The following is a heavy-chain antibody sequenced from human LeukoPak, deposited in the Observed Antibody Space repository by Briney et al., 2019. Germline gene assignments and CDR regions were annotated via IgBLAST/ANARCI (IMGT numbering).Heavy chain of an antibody. Sequence: SQTLSLTCTVSGGSISSGSYYWSWIRQPAGKGLEWIGRIYTSGSTNYNPSLKSRVTMSVDTSKNQFSLKLSSATAADTAVYYCARGIYGDPASYWGQGTLVTVSS. CDR1: GGSISSGSYY. V-gene: IGHV4-61*02. CDR3: ARGIYGDPASY. J-gene: IGHJ4*02. D-gene: IGHD4-17*01. CDR2: IYTSGST.